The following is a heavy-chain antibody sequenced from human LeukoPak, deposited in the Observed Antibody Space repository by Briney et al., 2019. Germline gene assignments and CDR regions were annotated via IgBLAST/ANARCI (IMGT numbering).Heavy chain of an antibody. Sequence: GGSLRLSCEASGFTFTSYWMHWVRQAPGKGLVWVSRIKSDGSSTNYADSVKGRFTISRDNAKYTVYLQMNSLRAEDTAVYYCASSLAALIWGQGTLVTVPS. CDR3: ASSLAALI. CDR1: GFTFTSYW. J-gene: IGHJ4*02. V-gene: IGHV3-74*01. D-gene: IGHD6-25*01. CDR2: IKSDGSST.